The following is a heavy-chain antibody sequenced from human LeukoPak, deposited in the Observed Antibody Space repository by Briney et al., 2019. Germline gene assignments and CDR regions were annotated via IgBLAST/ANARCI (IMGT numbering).Heavy chain of an antibody. CDR2: VYYSGST. CDR1: GGSVSSYF. J-gene: IGHJ6*02. V-gene: IGHV4-59*08. CDR3: ARHLGHGWHAMDV. D-gene: IGHD2-15*01. Sequence: PSETLSLTCTVSGGSVSSYFWSWIRQPPGKGLEWSGYVYYSGSTNYNPSLKSRVTISVETSKTQFSLRLSSVTAADTAVYYCARHLGHGWHAMDVWGQGTTVTVSS.